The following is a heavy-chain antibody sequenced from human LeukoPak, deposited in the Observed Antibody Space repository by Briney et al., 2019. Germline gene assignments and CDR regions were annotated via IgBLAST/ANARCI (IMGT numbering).Heavy chain of an antibody. D-gene: IGHD3-10*01. CDR3: ARGGRYSELLWFGELLSVSGAFDI. CDR1: GGSISSYY. Sequence: PSETLSLTCTVSGGSISSYYWSWIRQPPGKGLEWIGYIYYSGSTNYNPSLKSRVTISVDTSKNQFSLKLSSVTAADTAVYYCARGGRYSELLWFGELLSVSGAFDIWGQGTMVTVSS. CDR2: IYYSGST. V-gene: IGHV4-59*01. J-gene: IGHJ3*02.